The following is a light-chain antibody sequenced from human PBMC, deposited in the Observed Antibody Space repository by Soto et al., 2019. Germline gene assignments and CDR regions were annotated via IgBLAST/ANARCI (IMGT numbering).Light chain of an antibody. CDR3: CSYAGSRTFV. CDR2: EVT. J-gene: IGLJ1*01. Sequence: QSVLTQPASVSGSPGQSITISCTGTSSDVGSYNLVSWYQQHPGKAPKLVIYEVTKRPSGVSNRFSGSKSGDTASLTISGLQAEDEADYYCCSYAGSRTFVFETGTKVTVL. V-gene: IGLV2-23*02. CDR1: SSDVGSYNL.